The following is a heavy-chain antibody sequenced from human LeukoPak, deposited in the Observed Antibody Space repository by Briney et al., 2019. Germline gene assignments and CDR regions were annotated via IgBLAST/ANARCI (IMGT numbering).Heavy chain of an antibody. CDR3: ARDRCSSTSCWAFDI. CDR2: INHSGST. Sequence: PSETLSLTCAVYGGSFSGYYWSWIRQPPGKGLEWIGEINHSGSTNYNPSLKSRVTISVDTSKNQFSLKLSSVTAADTAVYYCARDRCSSTSCWAFDIWGQGTMVTVSS. CDR1: GGSFSGYY. D-gene: IGHD2-2*01. V-gene: IGHV4-34*01. J-gene: IGHJ3*02.